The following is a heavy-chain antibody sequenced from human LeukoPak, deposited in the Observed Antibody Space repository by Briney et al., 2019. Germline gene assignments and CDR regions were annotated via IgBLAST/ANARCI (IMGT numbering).Heavy chain of an antibody. J-gene: IGHJ4*02. Sequence: GGSLRLSCAASGFTFSSYWMNWVSQAPGKGLEWVANINQDESEKYYVDSLRGRFTISRDNAQNSLYLQMNSLRAEDTAVYFCARDRWGYSYGGDWGQGTLVTVSS. CDR2: INQDESEK. D-gene: IGHD5-18*01. V-gene: IGHV3-7*01. CDR1: GFTFSSYW. CDR3: ARDRWGYSYGGD.